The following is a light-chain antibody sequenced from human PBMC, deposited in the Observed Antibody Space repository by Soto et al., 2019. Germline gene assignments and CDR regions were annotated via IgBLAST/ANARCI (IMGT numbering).Light chain of an antibody. V-gene: IGLV1-44*01. J-gene: IGLJ3*02. Sequence: QSVLTQPPSASGTPGQRVTISCSGSSSNIGSNTVNWYQQLPGTAPKLLIYSNIQRPSGVPDRFSGSKSGTSASLAISGLQSEDEADYYCAAWDDSLMGVFGGGTKVTVL. CDR1: SSNIGSNT. CDR2: SNI. CDR3: AAWDDSLMGV.